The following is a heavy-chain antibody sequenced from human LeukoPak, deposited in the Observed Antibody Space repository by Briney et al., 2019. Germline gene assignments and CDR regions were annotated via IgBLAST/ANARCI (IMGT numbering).Heavy chain of an antibody. CDR1: GYSISSGYY. CDR2: IDHSGST. CDR3: ARDPALAQEKIFHY. V-gene: IGHV4-38-2*02. Sequence: SETLSLTCTVSGYSISSGYYWGWIRPPPGKGLEWTGSIDHSGSTYYNPSLNSRITISVDTSKNQFSLKLSSVTAADTAVYVCARDPALAQEKIFHYWDQGTLVTVSS. J-gene: IGHJ4*02.